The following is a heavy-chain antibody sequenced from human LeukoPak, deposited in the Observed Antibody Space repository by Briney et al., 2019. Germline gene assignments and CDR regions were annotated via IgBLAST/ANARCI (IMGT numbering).Heavy chain of an antibody. CDR3: GGDSGSYGNDY. D-gene: IGHD1-26*01. V-gene: IGHV4-39*01. J-gene: IGHJ4*02. CDR2: IYYRGDT. CDR1: GGSISSSGYY. Sequence: SETLSLTCTVSGGSISSSGYYWGWVRQPPGKGLEWVGSIYYRGDTFYNPSLKSRVTISIDTPKNQFSLKLSSVTAADTAVYYCGGDSGSYGNDYWGQGTLVTVSS.